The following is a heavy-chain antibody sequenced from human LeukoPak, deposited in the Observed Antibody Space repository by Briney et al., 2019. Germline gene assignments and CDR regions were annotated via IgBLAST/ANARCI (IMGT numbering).Heavy chain of an antibody. CDR1: GFTFSSYA. V-gene: IGHV3-23*01. CDR3: AKGSLGPLYNWFDP. D-gene: IGHD3-10*01. J-gene: IGHJ5*02. Sequence: GGSLRLSCAASGFTFSSYAMSWVRQAPGKGLEWVSAISGSGGSTYYADSVKGRFTISRDNSKNTLYLQMNSLRAEDTALYYCAKGSLGPLYNWFDPWGQGTLVTVSS. CDR2: ISGSGGST.